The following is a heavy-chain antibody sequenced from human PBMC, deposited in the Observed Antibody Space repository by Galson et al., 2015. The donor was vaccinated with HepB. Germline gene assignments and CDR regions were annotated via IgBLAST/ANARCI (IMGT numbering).Heavy chain of an antibody. CDR2: ITPIFGRA. V-gene: IGHV1-69*13. CDR3: AREGISAVANPVDKSKNQFSLKLSSVTAADTAVYYCAAVGAMGDAFDI. Sequence: SVKVSCKASGGTFSRYAISWVRQAPGQGLEWMGGITPIFGRANYAQKFQGRVTITADESTSTAYMELISLRSDDTAVYYCAREGISAVANPVDKSKNQFSLKLSSVTAADTAVYYCAAVGAMGDAFDIWGQGTMVTVSS. D-gene: IGHD1-26*01. J-gene: IGHJ3*02. CDR1: GGTFSRYA.